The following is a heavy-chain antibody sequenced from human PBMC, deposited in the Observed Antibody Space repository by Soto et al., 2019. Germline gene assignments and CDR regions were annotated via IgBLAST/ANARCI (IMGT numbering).Heavy chain of an antibody. Sequence: PGGSLRLSCAASGFTFSSDGMHWVRQAPGKGLEWVAVISYDGSNKYYADSVKGRFTISRDDSKNTLYLQMNSLRAEHTAVYYCATDLRIAMAGTAYFDSWRQGTLVTVSS. CDR3: ATDLRIAMAGTAYFDS. J-gene: IGHJ4*02. D-gene: IGHD6-19*01. CDR1: GFTFSSDG. V-gene: IGHV3-30*03. CDR2: ISYDGSNK.